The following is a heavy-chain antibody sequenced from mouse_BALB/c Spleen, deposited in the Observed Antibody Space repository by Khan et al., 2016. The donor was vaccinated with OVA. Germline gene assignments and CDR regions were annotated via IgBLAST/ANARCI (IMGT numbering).Heavy chain of an antibody. J-gene: IGHJ4*01. CDR1: GFSLTSYG. V-gene: IGHV2-6*02. D-gene: IGHD2-3*01. CDR3: ARCFDGYSSLYAMDY. Sequence: QVQLKESGPGLVAPSQSLSITCTVSGFSLTSYGVHWVRQPPGKGLEWLVVIWSDGGTNYNSVLKSRLSISKDNSKSQVFLKMNSLQTDDTAIYYCARCFDGYSSLYAMDYWGQGTSVTVSS. CDR2: IWSDGGT.